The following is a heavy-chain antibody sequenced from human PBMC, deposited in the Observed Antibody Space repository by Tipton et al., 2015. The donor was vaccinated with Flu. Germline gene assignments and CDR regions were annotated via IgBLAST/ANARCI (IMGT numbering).Heavy chain of an antibody. CDR2: IYYSGST. CDR1: GDYISSSSYY. D-gene: IGHD6-19*01. V-gene: IGHV4-39*01. CDR3: ASIIAVAGTSRFDY. J-gene: IGHJ4*02. Sequence: LRLSCTVSGDYISSSSYYWGWIRQPPGKGLEWNGSIYYSGSTYYNPSLKSRVTISVDTSKNQFSLKLSSVTAADTAVYYCASIIAVAGTSRFDYWGQGTLVTVSS.